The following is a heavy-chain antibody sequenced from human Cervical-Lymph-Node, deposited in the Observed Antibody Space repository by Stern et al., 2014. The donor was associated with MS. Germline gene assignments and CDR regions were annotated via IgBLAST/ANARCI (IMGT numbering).Heavy chain of an antibody. CDR2: ISYDGSNA. Sequence: VQLVESGGIVVQPGRSLRLSWVASGFSFSSYGMHWVRQAPGTGLEWVAVISYDGSNAYYADSVKGRFTISRDNSKNTLYLQLNSLRAEDTAVYFCAKDRGMIVVVTYSLDSWGQGTLVTVSS. J-gene: IGHJ4*02. CDR1: GFSFSSYG. V-gene: IGHV3-30*18. CDR3: AKDRGMIVVVTYSLDS. D-gene: IGHD3-22*01.